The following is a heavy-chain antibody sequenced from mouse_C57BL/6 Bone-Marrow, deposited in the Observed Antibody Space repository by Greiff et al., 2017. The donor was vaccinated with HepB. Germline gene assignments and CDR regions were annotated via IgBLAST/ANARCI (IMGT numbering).Heavy chain of an antibody. D-gene: IGHD5-1*01. CDR1: GFTFSDYG. J-gene: IGHJ4*01. CDR2: ISNLAYSI. CDR3: ARHPLEYLYAMDY. Sequence: EVKVVESGGGLVQPGGSLKLSCAASGFTFSDYGMAWVRQAPRKGPEWVAFISNLAYSIYYADTVTGRITISRENAKNTLYLEMSSLRSEDTAMYYCARHPLEYLYAMDYWGQGTSVTVSS. V-gene: IGHV5-15*01.